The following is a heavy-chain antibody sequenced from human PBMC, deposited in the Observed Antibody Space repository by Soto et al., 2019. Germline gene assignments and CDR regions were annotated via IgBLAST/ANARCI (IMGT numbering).Heavy chain of an antibody. CDR1: GGSISSGGYS. Sequence: SETLSLTCAVSGGSISSGGYSWSWIRQPPGKGLEWIGYIYHSGSTYYNPSLKSRVTISVDRSKNQFSLKLSSVTAADTAVYYCASYGGSGSYYWGQGTLVTVYS. V-gene: IGHV4-30-2*01. CDR3: ASYGGSGSYY. D-gene: IGHD3-10*01. J-gene: IGHJ4*02. CDR2: IYHSGST.